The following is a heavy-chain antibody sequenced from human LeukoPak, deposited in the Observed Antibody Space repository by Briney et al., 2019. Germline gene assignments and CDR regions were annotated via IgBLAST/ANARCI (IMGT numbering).Heavy chain of an antibody. J-gene: IGHJ4*02. CDR3: ARDLAVAGTLYYFDY. V-gene: IGHV3-33*01. D-gene: IGHD6-19*01. Sequence: GGSLRLSCAASGFTFSSYGMHWVRQAPGKGLEWVAVIWYDGSNKYYANSVKGRFTISRDNSKNTLYLQMNSLRAEDTAVYYCARDLAVAGTLYYFDYWGQGTLVTVSS. CDR2: IWYDGSNK. CDR1: GFTFSSYG.